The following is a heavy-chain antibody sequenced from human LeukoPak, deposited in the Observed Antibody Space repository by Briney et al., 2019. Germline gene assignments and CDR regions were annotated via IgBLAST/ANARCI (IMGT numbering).Heavy chain of an antibody. CDR1: GFTFNSYD. Sequence: GGSLRLSCAASGFTFNSYDMHWVRQATGKGLEWVSAIGTAGDTYYPGSVKGRFTISRENAKNSLYLQMNSLRAGDTAVYYCARVRRYSSGWYDYWGQGTLVIVSS. CDR3: ARVRRYSSGWYDY. D-gene: IGHD6-19*01. V-gene: IGHV3-13*01. CDR2: IGTAGDT. J-gene: IGHJ4*02.